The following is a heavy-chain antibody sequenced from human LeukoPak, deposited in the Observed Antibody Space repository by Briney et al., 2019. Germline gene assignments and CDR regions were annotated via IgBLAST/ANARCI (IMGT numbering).Heavy chain of an antibody. CDR2: INHGGST. CDR3: ARLTTQSGNV. J-gene: IGHJ6*04. D-gene: IGHD4/OR15-4a*01. CDR1: GGSFSGYY. V-gene: IGHV4-34*01. Sequence: SETLSLTCAVYGGSFSGYYWSWIRQPPGKGLEWIGEINHGGSTNYNPSLKSRVTISVDTSKNQFSLKLSSVTAADTAVYYCARLTTQSGNVWGKGTTVTISS.